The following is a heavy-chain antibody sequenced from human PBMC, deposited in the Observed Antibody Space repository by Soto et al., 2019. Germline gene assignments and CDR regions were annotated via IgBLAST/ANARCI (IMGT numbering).Heavy chain of an antibody. CDR3: AREGSLLFGCNSDYYSSKDV. CDR2: IYYSGDT. V-gene: IGHV4-31*01. CDR1: GGSIISGVYY. Sequence: QVQLRESGPGLVKPSQTLSLTFTVSGGSIISGVYYWSWIRQPPGKGLEWIGYIYYSGDTSYNPSVKSLLTISIHMSPYQYTLNLRSVTAAYTAFYYCAREGSLLFGCNSDYYSSKDVWGQGTTISVSS. J-gene: IGHJ6*02. D-gene: IGHD2-15*01.